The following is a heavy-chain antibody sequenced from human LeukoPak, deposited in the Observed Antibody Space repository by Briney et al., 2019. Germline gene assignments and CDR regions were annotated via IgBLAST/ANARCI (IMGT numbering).Heavy chain of an antibody. CDR3: ARHGGYSSCPVY. J-gene: IGHJ4*02. Sequence: SETLSLTCTVSGGSISSYYWSWIRQPPGKGLEWIGYIYYSGSTNYNPSLKSRVTISVDTSKNQFSLKLSSVTAADTAVYYCARHGGYSSCPVYWGQGTLVTVSS. CDR1: GGSISSYY. V-gene: IGHV4-59*08. CDR2: IYYSGST. D-gene: IGHD6-19*01.